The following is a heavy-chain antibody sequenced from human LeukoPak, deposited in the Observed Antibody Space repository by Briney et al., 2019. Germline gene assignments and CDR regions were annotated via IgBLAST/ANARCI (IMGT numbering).Heavy chain of an antibody. CDR3: AKDLCSSTSCYRYYYYGMDV. CDR2: ISYDGSNK. J-gene: IGHJ6*02. CDR1: GFTFSSYG. Sequence: PGRSLRLSCAASGFTFSSYGMHWVRQAPGKGLEWVAVISYDGSNKYYADSVKGRFTISRDNSKNTLYLQVNSLRAEDTAVYYCAKDLCSSTSCYRYYYYGMDVWGQGTTVTVSS. D-gene: IGHD2-2*01. V-gene: IGHV3-30*18.